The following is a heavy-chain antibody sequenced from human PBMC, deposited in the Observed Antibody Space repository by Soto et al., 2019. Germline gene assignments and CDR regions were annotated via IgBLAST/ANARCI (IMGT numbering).Heavy chain of an antibody. CDR1: GFTFSSCR. CDR3: ARDGGYSSSWSRRAYGMDV. CDR2: ISSSSSYI. D-gene: IGHD6-13*01. J-gene: IGHJ6*02. Sequence: GGALRLFCAASGFTFSSCRMNRVRQAPGKGLEWVSSISSSSSYIYYADTVKGQFTIARDNAKNSLYLQMNSLRAEDTAVYYCARDGGYSSSWSRRAYGMDVWGQGTTVTVSS. V-gene: IGHV3-21*01.